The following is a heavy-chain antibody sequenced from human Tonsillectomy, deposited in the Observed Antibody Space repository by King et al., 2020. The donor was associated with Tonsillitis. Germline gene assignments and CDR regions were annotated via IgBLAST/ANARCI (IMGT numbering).Heavy chain of an antibody. CDR3: VKSIDSSSWGVPQTAFDY. CDR1: GFTFDDYA. Sequence: QLVESGGGLVQPGRSLRLSCAASGFTFDDYAIHWVRQGPGKGLEWVSSISWNSGIIDHADSVKGRFTISRDNANNYLYLQMNSLRAEDTALYYCVKSIDSSSWGVPQTAFDYWGQGTQVFVSS. CDR2: ISWNSGII. V-gene: IGHV3-9*01. J-gene: IGHJ4*02. D-gene: IGHD6-6*01.